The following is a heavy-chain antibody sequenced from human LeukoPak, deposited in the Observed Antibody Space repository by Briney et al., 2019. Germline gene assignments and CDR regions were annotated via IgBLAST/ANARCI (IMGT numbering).Heavy chain of an antibody. CDR3: AREGGGDCYDCPFDY. Sequence: PSETLSLTCTVSGGSISSSNFYWGWIRQPPGKGLEWIGSIYYSGSTYYNPSLKSRVTISVDTSKNQFSLKLSSVTAADTAVYYCAREGGGDCYDCPFDYWGQGTLVTVSS. CDR1: GGSISSSNFY. D-gene: IGHD2-21*02. CDR2: IYYSGST. J-gene: IGHJ4*02. V-gene: IGHV4-39*07.